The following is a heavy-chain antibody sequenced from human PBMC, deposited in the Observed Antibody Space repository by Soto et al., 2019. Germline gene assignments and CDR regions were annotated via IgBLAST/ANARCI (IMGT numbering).Heavy chain of an antibody. Sequence: QVQLVQSGAEVKKPGSSVKVSCKASGGTFSSYTISWVRQAPGQGLEWMGRIIPILGIANYAQKFQGRVTITADKSTSTDYMELSSLRSEDTAVYYCAREEFGSGSPDAFDIWGQGTMVTVSS. V-gene: IGHV1-69*08. CDR3: AREEFGSGSPDAFDI. CDR2: IIPILGIA. J-gene: IGHJ3*02. D-gene: IGHD3-10*01. CDR1: GGTFSSYT.